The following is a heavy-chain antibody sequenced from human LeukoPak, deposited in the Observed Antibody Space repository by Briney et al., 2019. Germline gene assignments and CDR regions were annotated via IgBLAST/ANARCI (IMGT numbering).Heavy chain of an antibody. V-gene: IGHV3-30*04. CDR2: ISYDGSNK. J-gene: IGHJ6*02. CDR3: ARVGQQLAYYYYGMDV. D-gene: IGHD6-13*01. CDR1: GCSFGNYA. Sequence: LTLACGSTGCSFGNYARHWCCPAPGKELEWVAVISYDGSNKYYADSVKGRFTISRDNSKNTLYLQMNSLRAEDTAVYYCARVGQQLAYYYYGMDVWGQGTTVTVSS.